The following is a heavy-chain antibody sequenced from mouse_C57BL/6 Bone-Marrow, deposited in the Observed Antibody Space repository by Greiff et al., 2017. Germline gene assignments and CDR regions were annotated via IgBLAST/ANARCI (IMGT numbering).Heavy chain of an antibody. D-gene: IGHD1-1*01. CDR1: GYTFTSYD. Sequence: VQLQQSGPELVQPGASVKLSCKASGYTFTSYDINWVKQRPGQGLEWIGWLYPRDGSTMSTEKFKGKATLTVDTSSSTAYMELHSLTSEDSAVYFCARDYGSSYWYFDVWGTGTTVTVSS. J-gene: IGHJ1*03. CDR3: ARDYGSSYWYFDV. V-gene: IGHV1-85*01. CDR2: LYPRDGST.